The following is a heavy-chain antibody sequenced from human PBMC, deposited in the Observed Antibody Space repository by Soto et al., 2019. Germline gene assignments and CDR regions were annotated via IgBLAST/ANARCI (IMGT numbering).Heavy chain of an antibody. CDR3: ARGIVVVPAAIVLWFDP. Sequence: ASVKVSCKASGYTFTGYYMHWVRQAPGQGLEWMGWINPNSGGTNYAQKFQGWVTMTRDTSINTAYMELSRLRSDDTAVYYCARGIVVVPAAIVLWFDPWGQGTLVTVSS. CDR1: GYTFTGYY. J-gene: IGHJ5*02. CDR2: INPNSGGT. V-gene: IGHV1-2*04. D-gene: IGHD2-2*01.